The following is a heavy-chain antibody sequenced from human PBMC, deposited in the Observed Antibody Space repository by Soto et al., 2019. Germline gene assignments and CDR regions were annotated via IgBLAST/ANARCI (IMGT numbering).Heavy chain of an antibody. CDR2: IVVGSGNT. Sequence: QIQLVQFGPEVRKPGTPVKVSCKASGFTFSSCGIHWVRQARGQRLEWIGWIVVGSGNTNYAQKFQERVTITRDVSTNPAYMELTSLRSDDTAVYYCAADLATTDPYNWFEPWGQGTLVTVSS. CDR1: GFTFSSCG. J-gene: IGHJ5*02. CDR3: AADLATTDPYNWFEP. D-gene: IGHD1-1*01. V-gene: IGHV1-58*02.